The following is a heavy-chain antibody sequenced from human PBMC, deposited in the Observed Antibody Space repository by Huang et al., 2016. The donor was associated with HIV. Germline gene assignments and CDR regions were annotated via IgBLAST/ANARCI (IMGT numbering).Heavy chain of an antibody. Sequence: QVQLVQSGAEVKRPGASVKVSCRASGGTFSTNAVSWVRQAPGQGLEWVGGIIPMFGTTNYAQRFQGKGTITADESSSTVYMELRSLRSDDTAVYYCARQPYCGGDCAHYYYFYMDVWGKGTTVTVSS. V-gene: IGHV1-69*13. D-gene: IGHD2-21*02. CDR3: ARQPYCGGDCAHYYYFYMDV. J-gene: IGHJ6*03. CDR2: IIPMFGTT. CDR1: GGTFSTNA.